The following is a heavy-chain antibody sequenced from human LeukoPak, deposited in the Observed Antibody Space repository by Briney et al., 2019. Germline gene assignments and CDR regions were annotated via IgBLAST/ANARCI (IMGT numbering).Heavy chain of an antibody. CDR2: IWHDGSHQ. J-gene: IGHJ4*02. V-gene: IGHV3-33*01. D-gene: IGHD3-3*02. Sequence: GGSLRLSCATSGFTFSKYGMHWVRRAPGKGLEWVTFIWHDGSHQNYADSVKGRFTISRDRSKNTVFLQMNSLRVEDTAVYYCARDISENYFDYWGQGTLVTVSS. CDR3: ARDISENYFDY. CDR1: GFTFSKYG.